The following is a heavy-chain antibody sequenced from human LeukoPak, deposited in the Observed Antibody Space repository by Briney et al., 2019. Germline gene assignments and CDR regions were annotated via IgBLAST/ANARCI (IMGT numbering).Heavy chain of an antibody. J-gene: IGHJ3*02. CDR2: IRYDGSNK. Sequence: GGSLRLSCAASGFTFSSYGMHWVRQAPGKGLEWVAFIRYDGSNKYYADSVKGRFTISRDNSKNTLYLQMNSLRAEDTAVYYCVKDRTPTGDAFDIWGQGTMVTVSS. V-gene: IGHV3-30*02. CDR3: VKDRTPTGDAFDI. CDR1: GFTFSSYG. D-gene: IGHD1-1*01.